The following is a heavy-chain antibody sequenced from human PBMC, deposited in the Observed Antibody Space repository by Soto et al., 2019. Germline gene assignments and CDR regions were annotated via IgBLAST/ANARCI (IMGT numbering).Heavy chain of an antibody. CDR2: IYYSGVT. J-gene: IGHJ4*02. Sequence: SETLSLTCTVSGGSITSYYWSWIRQPPGKGLEWIGYIYYSGVTNYNPSLKSRVTISVDTSKNQFSLKLSSVTAADTAVYYCARAGCSDGSCYQALDYWGQGTLVTVSS. V-gene: IGHV4-59*01. D-gene: IGHD2-15*01. CDR3: ARAGCSDGSCYQALDY. CDR1: GGSITSYY.